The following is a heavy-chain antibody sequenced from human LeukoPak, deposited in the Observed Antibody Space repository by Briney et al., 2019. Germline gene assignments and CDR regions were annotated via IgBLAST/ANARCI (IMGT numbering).Heavy chain of an antibody. J-gene: IGHJ4*02. CDR3: AWSYDTNFDY. CDR2: IYYSGIT. CDR1: DGSISNYY. Sequence: SETLSLTCTVSDGSISNYYWSWIRQPPGKGLEWIGYIYYSGITNYNPSLKSRVTISVDRSKNQFSLKLSSVAAADTAVYYCAWSYDTNFDYWGQGTLVTVSS. D-gene: IGHD3-3*01. V-gene: IGHV4-59*01.